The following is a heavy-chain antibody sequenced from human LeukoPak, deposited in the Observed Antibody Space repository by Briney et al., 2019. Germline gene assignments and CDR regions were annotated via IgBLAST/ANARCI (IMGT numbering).Heavy chain of an antibody. J-gene: IGHJ3*02. CDR1: GFALSSFG. V-gene: IGHV3-33*01. D-gene: IGHD3-16*01. CDR2: MWYDGRNK. CDR3: ARVGDMEAFDI. Sequence: GGSLRLSCAASGFALSSFGMVWVRQAPGKGLEWVTLMWYDGRNKYYADSVKGRFTISRDNSKNTVYLQMNSLRGEDTAVYYCARVGDMEAFDIWGQGTRVTVSS.